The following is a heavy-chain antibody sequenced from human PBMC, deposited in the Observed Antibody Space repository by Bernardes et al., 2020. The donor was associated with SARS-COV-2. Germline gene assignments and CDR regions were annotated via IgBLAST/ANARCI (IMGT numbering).Heavy chain of an antibody. CDR3: ARGQGDSGSYYGMDV. V-gene: IGHV4-34*01. CDR1: GGSFRDSY. D-gene: IGHD1-26*01. Sequence: SETLSLTCAVYGGSFRDSYCSWIRQPPGQGLAWVAEINHSGSTHYNPSLKSRVTISVDTSKNQFSLKLSSVTAADTAVYYCARGQGDSGSYYGMDVWGQGTTVTVSS. J-gene: IGHJ6*02. CDR2: INHSGST.